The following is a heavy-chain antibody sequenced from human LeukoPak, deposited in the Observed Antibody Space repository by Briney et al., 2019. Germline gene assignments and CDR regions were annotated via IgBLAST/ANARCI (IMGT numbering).Heavy chain of an antibody. V-gene: IGHV1-69*05. D-gene: IGHD3-3*01. CDR2: IIPIFGTA. CDR1: GGTFSSYA. CDR3: AFALPLRFLECLN. J-gene: IGHJ4*02. Sequence: GASVKVSCKASGGTFSSYAISWVRQAPGQGLEWMGGIIPIFGTANYAQKFQGRVTITTDESTSTAYMELSSLRSEDTAVYYCAFALPLRFLECLNWGQGTLVTVSS.